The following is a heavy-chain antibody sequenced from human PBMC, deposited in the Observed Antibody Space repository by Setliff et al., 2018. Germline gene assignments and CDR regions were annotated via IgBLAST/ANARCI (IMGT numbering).Heavy chain of an antibody. CDR1: GYTFTSYG. V-gene: IGHV1-18*01. CDR3: ARVGVYYYDSSGYHRSPYYYYYGMDV. D-gene: IGHD3-22*01. J-gene: IGHJ6*02. CDR2: ISAYNGNT. Sequence: ASVKVSCKASGYTFTSYGISWVRQAPGQGLEWMGWISAYNGNTNYAQKLQGRVPMTKDTSTSTAYMELRSLRSEDTAVYYCARVGVYYYDSSGYHRSPYYYYYGMDVWGQGTTVTVSS.